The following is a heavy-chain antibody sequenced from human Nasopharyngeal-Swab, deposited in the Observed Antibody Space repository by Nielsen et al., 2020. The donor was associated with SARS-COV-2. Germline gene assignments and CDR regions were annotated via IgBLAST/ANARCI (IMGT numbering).Heavy chain of an antibody. D-gene: IGHD6-19*01. J-gene: IGHJ6*02. CDR3: AKDDRRSQWLVDYYYGMDV. V-gene: IGHV3-23*01. CDR2: ISGSGGST. CDR1: GFTFSSYA. Sequence: GGSLRLSCAASGFTFSSYAMSWFRQAPGKGLEWVSAISGSGGSTYYADSVKGRFTISRDNSKNTLYLQMNSLRAEDTAVYYCAKDDRRSQWLVDYYYGMDVWGQGTTVTVSS.